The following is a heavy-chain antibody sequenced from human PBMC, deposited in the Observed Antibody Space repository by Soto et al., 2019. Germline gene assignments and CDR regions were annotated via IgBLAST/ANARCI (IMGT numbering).Heavy chain of an antibody. CDR3: ARGAGFLIDF. J-gene: IGHJ4*02. CDR1: GFIFSSSW. D-gene: IGHD3-3*01. V-gene: IGHV3-7*05. Sequence: GGSLRLSCAASGFIFSSSWMNWVRQAPGKGLEWVAIIKEDGSEKHYVDSVKGRFTISRENGKNSLYLQMNSLRVGDTAVYYCARGAGFLIDFCGRRSLVPVSS. CDR2: IKEDGSEK.